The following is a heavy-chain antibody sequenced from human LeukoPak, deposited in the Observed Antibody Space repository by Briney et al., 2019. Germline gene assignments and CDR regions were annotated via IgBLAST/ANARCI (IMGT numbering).Heavy chain of an antibody. CDR3: ARDAHSGSYIWFDP. D-gene: IGHD1-26*01. CDR1: GFTFSDYY. Sequence: GGSLRLSCAASGFTFSDYYMSWIRQAPGKGLEWVSYISSSGSTIYYADSVKGRFTISRDNAKNSLYLQMNSLRAEDTAVYYCARDAHSGSYIWFDPWGQGTLVTVSS. V-gene: IGHV3-11*04. J-gene: IGHJ5*02. CDR2: ISSSGSTI.